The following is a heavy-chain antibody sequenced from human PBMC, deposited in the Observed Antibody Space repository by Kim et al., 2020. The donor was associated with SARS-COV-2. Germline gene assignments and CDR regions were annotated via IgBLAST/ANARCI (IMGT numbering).Heavy chain of an antibody. D-gene: IGHD1-26*01. CDR2: ISSSGGST. J-gene: IGHJ4*02. V-gene: IGHV3-23*01. CDR1: GFTFGSYS. CDR3: AKYSGSHSFDC. Sequence: GGSLRLSCAASGFTFGSYSMSWVRQAPGKGLEWVSAISSSGGSTFYADSVRGRFTISRDNSKNIVYLQMESPRAEDTAVYYCAKYSGSHSFDCWGQGTL.